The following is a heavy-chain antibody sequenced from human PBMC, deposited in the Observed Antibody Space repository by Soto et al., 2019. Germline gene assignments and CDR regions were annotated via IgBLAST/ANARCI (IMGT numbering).Heavy chain of an antibody. CDR2: IYYSGST. CDR1: GGSISSSSYY. J-gene: IGHJ6*03. V-gene: IGHV4-39*01. Sequence: PSETLSLTCTVSGGSISSSSYYWGWIRQPPGKGLEWIGSIYYSGSTYYNPSLKSRVTISVDTSKNQFSLKLSSVTAADTAVYYCARPTNRLYGDYVDYFYYMAVCGKCTLSTLSS. CDR3: ARPTNRLYGDYVDYFYYMAV. D-gene: IGHD4-17*01.